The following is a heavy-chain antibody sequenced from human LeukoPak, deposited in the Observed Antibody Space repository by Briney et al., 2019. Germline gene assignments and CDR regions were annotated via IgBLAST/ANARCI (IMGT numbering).Heavy chain of an antibody. Sequence: ASVKVSCKASGYTFTSYGISWVRQAPGQGLEWMGWISAYNGNTNYAQKLQGRVTMTTDTSTSTAYMELRSLRSDDTAVYYCARHPEWRTMVRGAPHYYYMDVWGKGTTVTVSS. J-gene: IGHJ6*03. V-gene: IGHV1-18*01. D-gene: IGHD3-10*01. CDR3: ARHPEWRTMVRGAPHYYYMDV. CDR1: GYTFTSYG. CDR2: ISAYNGNT.